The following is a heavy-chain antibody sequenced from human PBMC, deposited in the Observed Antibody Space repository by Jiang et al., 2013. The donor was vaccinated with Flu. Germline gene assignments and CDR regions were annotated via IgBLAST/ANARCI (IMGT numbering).Heavy chain of an antibody. D-gene: IGHD3-10*01. V-gene: IGHV3-15*01. CDR3: TRYYSDGGAYAVFKI. Sequence: PGGSLRLSCTASGFTFTNAWMTWVRQGPGTGLEWVGRIKSKTDGGTVDYAAPVKGRFTISRDDSKDTLYLQMNSLKTEDTGLYYCTRYYSDGGAYAVFKIWGQGTMVTVSS. CDR1: GFTFTNAW. J-gene: IGHJ3*02. CDR2: IKSKTDGGTV.